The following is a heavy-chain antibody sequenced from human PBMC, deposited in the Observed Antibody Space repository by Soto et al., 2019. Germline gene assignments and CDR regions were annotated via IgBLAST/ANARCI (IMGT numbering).Heavy chain of an antibody. V-gene: IGHV3-66*01. CDR3: ARGRSASSDFDS. CDR2: VYSGGTT. D-gene: IGHD3-10*01. CDR1: GFTVSTYY. Sequence: EVQLVESGGGLVQPGGSLRLSCAASGFTVSTYYMNWVRQAPGEGLEWVSVVYSGGTTYYADSVRRRFTISRDNAKSTLFLQMNSLRAEDTAVYYCARGRSASSDFDSWGQGTLVTVSS. J-gene: IGHJ4*02.